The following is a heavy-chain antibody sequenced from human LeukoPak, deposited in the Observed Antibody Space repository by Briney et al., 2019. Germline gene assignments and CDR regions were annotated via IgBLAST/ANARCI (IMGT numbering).Heavy chain of an antibody. CDR2: IYYSGST. J-gene: IGHJ4*02. D-gene: IGHD3-9*01. CDR1: GGSISSSSYY. Sequence: SETLSLTCTVSGGSISSSSYYWGWIRQPPGKGLEWIGSIYYSGSTYYNPSLKSRVTISVDTSKNQFSLKLSSVTAADTAVYYCAAGGPIRYSDWLTPGYPFDWGQGTLVTVSS. V-gene: IGHV4-39*01. CDR3: AAGGPIRYSDWLTPGYPFD.